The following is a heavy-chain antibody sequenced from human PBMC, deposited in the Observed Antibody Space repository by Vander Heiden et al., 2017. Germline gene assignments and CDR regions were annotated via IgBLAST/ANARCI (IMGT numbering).Heavy chain of an antibody. D-gene: IGHD3-9*01. Sequence: QVQIQQWGAGLLKPSETLSLTCAVYGGSFSGYYWSWIRQPPGKGLEWIGEINHSGSTNYNPSLKSRVTISVDTSKNQFSLKLSSVTAADTAVYYCARGRGLRYFDWLSPFDYWGQGTLVTVSS. CDR3: ARGRGLRYFDWLSPFDY. J-gene: IGHJ4*02. CDR1: GGSFSGYY. V-gene: IGHV4-34*01. CDR2: INHSGST.